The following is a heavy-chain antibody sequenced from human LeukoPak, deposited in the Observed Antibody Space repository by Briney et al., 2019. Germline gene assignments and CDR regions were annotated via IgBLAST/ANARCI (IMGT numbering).Heavy chain of an antibody. CDR2: ISSSGSTI. V-gene: IGHV3-48*03. Sequence: GGSLRLSCAASGFTFSSYEMNWVRQAPGKGLEWVSYISSSGSTIYYADSVKGRFTISRDNAKNSLYLQMNSLRAEDSAVYYCARDDRDGYNYFAYWGQGTLVTVSS. D-gene: IGHD5-24*01. CDR3: ARDDRDGYNYFAY. J-gene: IGHJ4*02. CDR1: GFTFSSYE.